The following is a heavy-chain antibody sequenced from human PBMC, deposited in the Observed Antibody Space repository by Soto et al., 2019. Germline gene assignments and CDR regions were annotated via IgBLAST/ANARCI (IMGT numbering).Heavy chain of an antibody. Sequence: EVQLVESGGGLIQPGGSLRLSCAASGFTISTNYMSWVRQAPGKGLEWVSVIYSSGFTDYADSVKGRFTISRDNSKNTLYLQMNSLRAEDTAVYYCARGPLSYDPFDYWGQGTLVTVSS. D-gene: IGHD3-3*01. CDR2: IYSSGFT. V-gene: IGHV3-53*01. CDR3: ARGPLSYDPFDY. CDR1: GFTISTNY. J-gene: IGHJ4*02.